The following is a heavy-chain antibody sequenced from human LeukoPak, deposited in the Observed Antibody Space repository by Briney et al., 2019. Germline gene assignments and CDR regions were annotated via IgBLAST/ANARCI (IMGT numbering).Heavy chain of an antibody. J-gene: IGHJ5*02. Sequence: SVKVSCKASGGTFSSYAISWVRQAPGQGLEWMGRIIPTFGIANYAQKFQGRVTITADKSTSTAYMDLSSLRSEDTAVYYCARDLFPIGSSSVWWFDPWGEGTLVTVSS. CDR2: IIPTFGIA. D-gene: IGHD6-6*01. CDR3: ARDLFPIGSSSVWWFDP. CDR1: GGTFSSYA. V-gene: IGHV1-69*04.